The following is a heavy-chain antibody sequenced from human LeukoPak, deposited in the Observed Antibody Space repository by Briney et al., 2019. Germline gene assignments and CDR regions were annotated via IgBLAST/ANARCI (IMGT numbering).Heavy chain of an antibody. CDR1: GYTLTSYD. J-gene: IGHJ6*03. CDR2: MNPNSGNT. CDR3: ARGRVSWIVPAYYYYYYMDV. Sequence: ASVKVSCKASGYTLTSYDINWVRQATGQGLEWMGWMNPNSGNTGYAQKFQGRVTMTRNTSISTAYMELSSLRSEDTAVYYCARGRVSWIVPAYYYYYYMDVWGKGTTVTVSS. D-gene: IGHD2-2*01. V-gene: IGHV1-8*01.